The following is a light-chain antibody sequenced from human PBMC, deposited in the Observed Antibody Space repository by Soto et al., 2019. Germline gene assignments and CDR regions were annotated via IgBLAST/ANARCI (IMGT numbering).Light chain of an antibody. Sequence: VLLQSPTTLSLPPGEGATLSCRASQSISSSYLSWYQQKPGQAPRLLIYGASTRATGIPARFSGSGRGSGTDFTLTISSLQPEDFAVYYCLQDYYLPIPFAQGTRLEI. CDR2: GAS. J-gene: IGKJ5*01. V-gene: IGKV3D-7*01. CDR3: LQDYYLPIP. CDR1: QSISSSY.